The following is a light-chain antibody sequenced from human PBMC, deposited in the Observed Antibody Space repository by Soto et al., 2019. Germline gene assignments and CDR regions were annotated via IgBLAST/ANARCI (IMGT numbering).Light chain of an antibody. J-gene: IGKJ2*02. CDR1: QNISTF. V-gene: IGKV1-39*01. CDR2: AAS. Sequence: DIQMTQSPPSLSASVGDRVTITCRASQNISTFLNWYQQEPGKAPKLLIYAASSLLGGVPSRFSGSGSGTAFTLTITSLQPEDSASYYCQQSYSTWCSFGQGTKLEIK. CDR3: QQSYSTWCS.